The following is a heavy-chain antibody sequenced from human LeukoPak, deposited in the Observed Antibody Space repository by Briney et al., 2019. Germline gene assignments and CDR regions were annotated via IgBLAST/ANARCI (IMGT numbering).Heavy chain of an antibody. J-gene: IGHJ4*02. D-gene: IGHD1-26*01. Sequence: GGSLRLSCAASGFTVSSNYMSWVRQAPGMGLEWVSVIYSGGTTYYADSVKGRFTISRDNSKNMLYLQMNSLRAEDTAVYYCARAVGYSGYFDYWGQGTLVTVSS. CDR3: ARAVGYSGYFDY. CDR1: GFTVSSNY. CDR2: IYSGGTT. V-gene: IGHV3-53*01.